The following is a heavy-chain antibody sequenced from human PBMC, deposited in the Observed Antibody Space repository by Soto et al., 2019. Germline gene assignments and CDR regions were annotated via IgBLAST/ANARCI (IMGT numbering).Heavy chain of an antibody. D-gene: IGHD3-10*01. CDR1: GGSISSGGYY. J-gene: IGHJ4*02. V-gene: IGHV4-31*03. Sequence: QVQLQESGPGLVKPSQTLSLTCTVSGGSISSGGYYWSWIRQHPGKGLEWIGYIYYSGSTYYNPSLKSRVTISVDTSKNQFSLKLSSVTAADTAVYYCARGVSRVRGAIPGPDYWGQGTLVTVSS. CDR2: IYYSGST. CDR3: ARGVSRVRGAIPGPDY.